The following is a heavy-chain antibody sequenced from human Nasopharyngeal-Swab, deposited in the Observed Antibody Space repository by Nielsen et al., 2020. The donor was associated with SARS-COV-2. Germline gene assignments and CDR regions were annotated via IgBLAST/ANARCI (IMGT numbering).Heavy chain of an antibody. CDR3: ARDRGYYTFTD. J-gene: IGHJ4*02. CDR1: GFTFSDYY. D-gene: IGHD2/OR15-2a*01. V-gene: IGHV3-11*04. CDR2: ISSSGSTI. Sequence: GESLKISCAASGFTFSDYYMSWIRQAPGKGLEWVSYISSSGSTIYYADSVKGRFTISRDNAKNSLYLQMNSLRAEDTAVYYCARDRGYYTFTDWGQGTLVTVSS.